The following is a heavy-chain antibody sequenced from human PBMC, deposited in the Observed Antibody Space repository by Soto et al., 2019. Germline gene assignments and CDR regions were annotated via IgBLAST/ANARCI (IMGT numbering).Heavy chain of an antibody. CDR1: GGTFSSYA. CDR2: IIPIFGTA. CDR3: ARARAPANLGYCSGGSCPTHDFDY. V-gene: IGHV1-69*12. J-gene: IGHJ4*02. Sequence: QVQLVQSGAEVKKPGSSVKVSCKASGGTFSSYAISWVRQAPGQGLEWMGGIIPIFGTANYAQKFQGRVTITGDDSTSTAYMEMSRLRAEDTAVYYCARARAPANLGYCSGGSCPTHDFDYSCQGTLVTVSS. D-gene: IGHD2-15*01.